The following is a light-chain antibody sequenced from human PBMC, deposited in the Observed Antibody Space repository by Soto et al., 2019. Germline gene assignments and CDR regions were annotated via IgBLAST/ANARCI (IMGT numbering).Light chain of an antibody. CDR3: IQTLQTPLT. CDR1: QRLVYNNTYNY. CDR2: LAS. V-gene: IGKV2-28*01. J-gene: IGKJ4*01. Sequence: EILMTQSPLTLPFTPGEPASISFMSSQRLVYNNTYNYLDWYLQKPGQSPQLLIYLASNRASGAPDRFSGSGSGTDFTLKISRVEAEDFGVYYCIQTLQTPLTFGGGTKVDIK.